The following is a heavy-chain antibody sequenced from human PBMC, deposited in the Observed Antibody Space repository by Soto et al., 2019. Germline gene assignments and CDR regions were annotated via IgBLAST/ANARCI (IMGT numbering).Heavy chain of an antibody. V-gene: IGHV3-74*01. CDR3: AREFYYYDSSGNLGY. D-gene: IGHD3-22*01. J-gene: IGHJ4*02. Sequence: PGGSLRLACAASGFTFISYWMHWVRQVPGKGRGWVARTNSDESSIAYADSVKGRFTISRDNAKNMVYLEMNSLRAEDTAVYYCAREFYYYDSSGNLGYWGQGALVTVSS. CDR2: TNSDESSI. CDR1: GFTFISYW.